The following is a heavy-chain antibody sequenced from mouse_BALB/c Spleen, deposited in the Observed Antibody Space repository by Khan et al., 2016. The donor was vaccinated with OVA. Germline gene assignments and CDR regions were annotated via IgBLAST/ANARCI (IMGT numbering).Heavy chain of an antibody. J-gene: IGHJ4*01. V-gene: IGHV1-4*01. CDR2: INPSNAYT. CDR3: ARDFHDYGSRGALDY. D-gene: IGHD1-1*01. CDR1: GYTFTSYS. Sequence: QVQLQQSGAELARPGASVKMSCKASGYTFTSYSMHWIKQRPGQGLEWIGNINPSNAYTNYNQKFKDKATLTADKSSSTAYMQLSSLTSEDSAVYYGARDFHDYGSRGALDYWGQGTSVTVSS.